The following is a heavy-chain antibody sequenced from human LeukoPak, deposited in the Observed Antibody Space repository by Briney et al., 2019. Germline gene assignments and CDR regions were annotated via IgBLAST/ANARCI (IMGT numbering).Heavy chain of an antibody. CDR2: ISAYNGNT. D-gene: IGHD1-14*01. J-gene: IGHJ2*01. CDR3: ARGTRVSVNNWYFDL. Sequence: ASVKVSCKASGYTFTSYGISWVRQAPGQGLEWMGWISAYNGNTNYAQKLQGSVTMTTDTSTSTAYMELRSLRSDDTAVYYCARGTRVSVNNWYFDLWGRGTLVTVSS. CDR1: GYTFTSYG. V-gene: IGHV1-18*01.